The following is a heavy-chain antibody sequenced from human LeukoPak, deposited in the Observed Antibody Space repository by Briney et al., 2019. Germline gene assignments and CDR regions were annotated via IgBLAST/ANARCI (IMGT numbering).Heavy chain of an antibody. J-gene: IGHJ4*02. CDR1: GFTFSSYG. CDR2: ISYDGSNK. V-gene: IGHV3-30*18. Sequence: GGSLRLSCAASGFTFSSYGMHWVRQAPGKGLEWVAVISYDGSNKYYADTVKGRFTISRDNSKNTLYLQMNSLRAEDTAVYYCAKQGTVVVTKYYFDYWGQGTLVTVSS. D-gene: IGHD2-21*02. CDR3: AKQGTVVVTKYYFDY.